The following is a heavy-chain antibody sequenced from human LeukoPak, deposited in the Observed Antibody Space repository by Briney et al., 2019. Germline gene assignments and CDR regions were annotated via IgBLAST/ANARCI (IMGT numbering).Heavy chain of an antibody. CDR2: IIPIFGTA. Sequence: SVRVSCKASGGTFSSYAISWVRQAPGQGLEWMGGIIPIFGTANYAQKFQGRVTITADESTSTAYMELSSLRSEDTAVYYCARFRGFGSGYYYWWFDPWGQGTLVTVSS. CDR1: GGTFSSYA. CDR3: ARFRGFGSGYYYWWFDP. V-gene: IGHV1-69*13. J-gene: IGHJ5*02. D-gene: IGHD3-22*01.